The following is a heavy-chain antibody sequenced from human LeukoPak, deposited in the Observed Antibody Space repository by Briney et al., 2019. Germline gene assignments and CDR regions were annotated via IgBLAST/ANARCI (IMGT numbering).Heavy chain of an antibody. Sequence: KPSETLSLTCTDSGGSSSSSAYYWGWIRQPPGKGLEWIASIHYSGSTHFNASLKSRVIISVDTSENQFSLKLDSVTAADTALYWCARIRGGLVDYWGQGTLVTVSS. V-gene: IGHV4-39*01. CDR1: GGSSSSSAYY. CDR3: ARIRGGLVDY. CDR2: IHYSGST. D-gene: IGHD4-23*01. J-gene: IGHJ4*02.